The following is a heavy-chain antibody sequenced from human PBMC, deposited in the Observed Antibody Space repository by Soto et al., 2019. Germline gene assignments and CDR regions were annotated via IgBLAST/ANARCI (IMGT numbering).Heavy chain of an antibody. D-gene: IGHD6-13*01. CDR2: ILYDGSNK. J-gene: IGHJ4*02. CDR3: ARPGIAAAGTIY. CDR1: GFTFSSYG. V-gene: IGHV3-33*05. Sequence: PGGSLRLSCAASGFTFSSYGMHWVRQAPGKGLEWVAVILYDGSNKYYADSVKGRFTISRDNSKNTLYLQMNSLRSEDTAVYYCARPGIAAAGTIYWGQGTLVTVSS.